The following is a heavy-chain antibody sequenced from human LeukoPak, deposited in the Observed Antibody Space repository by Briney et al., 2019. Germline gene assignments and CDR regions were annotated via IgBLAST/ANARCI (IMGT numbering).Heavy chain of an antibody. J-gene: IGHJ3*01. Sequence: GESLKISCKGSGYGFTSYWIGWVRQMPGKGLEWMGIIYPGDSDSRLSPSLQGQVTISADKSISTAYLQWNSLKASDTAMYYCARGHHVVVATATWASDAFDLWGQGTMVTVSS. D-gene: IGHD2-21*02. CDR3: ARGHHVVVATATWASDAFDL. V-gene: IGHV5-51*01. CDR1: GYGFTSYW. CDR2: IYPGDSDS.